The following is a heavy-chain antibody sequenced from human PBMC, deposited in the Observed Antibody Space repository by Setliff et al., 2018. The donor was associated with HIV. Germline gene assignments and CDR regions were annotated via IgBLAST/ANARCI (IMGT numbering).Heavy chain of an antibody. J-gene: IGHJ6*02. CDR1: GYSISSGYY. CDR2: IYHSGST. V-gene: IGHV4-38-2*01. CDR3: ARQYNRQYGMDV. Sequence: PSETLSLTCAVSGYSISSGYYWGWIRQPPGKGLEWIGSIYHSGSTYYNPSLKSRVTISVDTSKSQFSLKLSSVTAADTAVYYCARQYNRQYGMDVWGQGTTVTVSS. D-gene: IGHD1-20*01.